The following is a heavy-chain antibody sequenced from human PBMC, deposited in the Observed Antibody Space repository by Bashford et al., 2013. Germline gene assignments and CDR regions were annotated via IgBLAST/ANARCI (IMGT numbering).Heavy chain of an antibody. Sequence: GGPVRLSCAASGFTFSSYAMSWVRQAPGKGLEWVSAISGSGGSTYYADSVKGRFTISRDNSKNTLYLQMNSLRAEDTAVYYCAKTHQYCTGGVCYPYWYFDLWGRGTLVTVSS. V-gene: IGHV3-23*01. CDR1: GFTFSSYA. D-gene: IGHD2-8*02. J-gene: IGHJ2*01. CDR3: AKTHQYCTGGVCYPYWYFDL. CDR2: ISGSGGST.